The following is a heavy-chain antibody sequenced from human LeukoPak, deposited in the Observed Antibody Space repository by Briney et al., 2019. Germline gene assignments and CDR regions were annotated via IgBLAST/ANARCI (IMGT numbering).Heavy chain of an antibody. CDR1: GYTFTSYD. Sequence: ASVKVSCKASGYTFTSYDINWVRQATGQGLEWMGWMNPNSGNTGYAQKFQGRVTITRNTSISTAYMELSSLRSEDTAVYYCARPQRGYSSSYCYYYYMDVWGKGTTVTVSS. V-gene: IGHV1-8*03. CDR2: MNPNSGNT. CDR3: ARPQRGYSSSYCYYYYMDV. J-gene: IGHJ6*03. D-gene: IGHD6-6*01.